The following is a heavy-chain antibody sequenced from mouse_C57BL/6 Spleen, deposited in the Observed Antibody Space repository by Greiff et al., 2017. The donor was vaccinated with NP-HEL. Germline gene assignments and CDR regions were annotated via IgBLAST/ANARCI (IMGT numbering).Heavy chain of an antibody. CDR2: IYPRDGST. V-gene: IGHV1-85*01. D-gene: IGHD2-5*01. J-gene: IGHJ4*01. Sequence: VQLQQSGPELVKPGASVKLSCKASGYTFTSYDINWVKQRPGQGLEWIGWIYPRDGSTKYNEKFKGKATLTVDTSSSTAYMELHSLTSEDSAVYFCARVAYYSNYDAMDYWGQGTSVTVSS. CDR3: ARVAYYSNYDAMDY. CDR1: GYTFTSYD.